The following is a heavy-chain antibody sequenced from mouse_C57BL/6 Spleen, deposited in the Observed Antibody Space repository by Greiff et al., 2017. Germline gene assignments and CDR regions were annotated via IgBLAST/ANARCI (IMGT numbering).Heavy chain of an antibody. J-gene: IGHJ3*01. CDR2: IDPSDSET. D-gene: IGHD1-1*01. CDR3: AREDYGSSFAY. CDR1: GYTFTSYW. V-gene: IGHV1-52*01. Sequence: QVQLQQSGAELVRPGSSVKLSCKASGYTFTSYWMHWVKQRPIQGLEWIGNIDPSDSETHYNQKFKDKATLTVDKSSSTAYMQLSSLTSEDSAVYYCAREDYGSSFAYWGQGTLVTVSA.